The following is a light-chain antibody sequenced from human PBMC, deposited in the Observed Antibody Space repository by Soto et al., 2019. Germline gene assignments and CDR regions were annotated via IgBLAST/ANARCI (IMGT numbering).Light chain of an antibody. CDR1: LDIDNY. V-gene: IGKV1-33*01. Sequence: DIQMTQSPSSLSASVGDRVTITCQASLDIDNYLNWYQQKPGEAPKLVIYDASILETGVPSRFSGSGSGTDFTLKISRVEAEDFGVYYCIQTLQTPLTFGGGTKV. CDR2: DAS. J-gene: IGKJ4*01. CDR3: IQTLQTPLT.